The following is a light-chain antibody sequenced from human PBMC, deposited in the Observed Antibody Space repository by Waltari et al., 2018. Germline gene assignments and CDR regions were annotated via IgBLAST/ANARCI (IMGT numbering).Light chain of an antibody. V-gene: IGKV3-20*01. CDR3: QPYGSSPLT. CDR1: QSVSSSY. J-gene: IGKJ4*01. CDR2: DAS. Sequence: EIVLTQSPGTLSLSPGERATLSCRSSQSVSSSYLAWYQQKPGQAPRLLIYDASRRATGIPARFSGSWSVTDFTLTISRLEPEDFAVYYCQPYGSSPLTFGGGTKVEIK.